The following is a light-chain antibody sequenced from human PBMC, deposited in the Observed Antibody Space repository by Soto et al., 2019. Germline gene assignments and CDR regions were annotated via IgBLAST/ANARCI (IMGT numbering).Light chain of an antibody. J-gene: IGLJ1*01. CDR3: YTYAGGSTYL. V-gene: IGLV2-23*01. Sequence: QSALTQPASGSGSPGQSITISCTGTSSDVGSYSLLSWYQHHPGKAPKLIIYEDIKGPSGVSNRFSGSKSGNTASLRISGLQAEDEADYYCYTYAGGSTYLFGTGTKLTVL. CDR1: SSDVGSYSL. CDR2: EDI.